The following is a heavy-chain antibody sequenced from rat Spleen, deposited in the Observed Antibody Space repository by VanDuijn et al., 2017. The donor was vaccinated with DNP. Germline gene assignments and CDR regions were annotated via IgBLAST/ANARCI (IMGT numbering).Heavy chain of an antibody. V-gene: IGHV5-20*01. J-gene: IGHJ3*01. D-gene: IGHD1-2*01. Sequence: EVQLVESDGGLVQPGRSLKLSCAASGFTFSDYHMAWVRQAPTKGLEWVASISYDGGSTYYRDSVKGRFTISRDNAKSSLYLQMDSLRSEDTATYYCTTAEIIAAIGWFAYWGQGTLVTVSS. CDR3: TTAEIIAAIGWFAY. CDR1: GFTFSDYH. CDR2: ISYDGGST.